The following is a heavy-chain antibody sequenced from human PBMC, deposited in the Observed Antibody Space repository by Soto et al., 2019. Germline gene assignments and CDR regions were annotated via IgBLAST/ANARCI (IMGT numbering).Heavy chain of an antibody. CDR1: GGSFSGYY. D-gene: IGHD5-18*01. V-gene: IGHV4-34*01. CDR2: INHSGST. CDR3: ARGSTDTAGYYGMDV. J-gene: IGHJ6*02. Sequence: SETLSLTCAVYGGSFSGYYWSWIRQPPGKGLEWIGEINHSGSTNYNPSLKSRVTISVDTSKNQFSLKLSSVTAADTAVYYCARGSTDTAGYYGMDVWGQGTTVTVSS.